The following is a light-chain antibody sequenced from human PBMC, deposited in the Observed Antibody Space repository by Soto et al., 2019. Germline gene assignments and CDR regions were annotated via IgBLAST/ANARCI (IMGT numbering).Light chain of an antibody. CDR3: QQYGSSPPST. J-gene: IGKJ5*01. V-gene: IGKV3-20*01. CDR1: QSVSSSY. CDR2: GAS. Sequence: EMVWTQSPGTLYLSPGERATLCCRASQSVSSSYLAWHQQKPCEAPRLLIYGASSRATGIPDRFSGSGSGKDFTLHIRRLEPKDFAVYYCQQYGSSPPSTVGQRTRLEIK.